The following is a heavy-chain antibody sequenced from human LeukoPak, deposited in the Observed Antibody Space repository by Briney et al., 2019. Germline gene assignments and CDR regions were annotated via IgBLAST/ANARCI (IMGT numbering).Heavy chain of an antibody. CDR1: GFTFGSYA. D-gene: IGHD1-7*01. Sequence: GGSLTLSCAASGFTFGSYAMGWVRQAPGKGLEWVSTISGSAISTYYADSVKGRFTISRDNSKNTLYLQMNGLRPEDTAVYYCAKDFYPLGNYVIYFDYWGQGTLVTVSS. CDR3: AKDFYPLGNYVIYFDY. V-gene: IGHV3-23*01. J-gene: IGHJ4*02. CDR2: ISGSAIST.